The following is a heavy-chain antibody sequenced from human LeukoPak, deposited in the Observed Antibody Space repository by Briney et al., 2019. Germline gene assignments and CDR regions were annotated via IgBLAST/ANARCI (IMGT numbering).Heavy chain of an antibody. J-gene: IGHJ4*02. CDR2: IDVGKGKI. CDR3: ARDTPASDY. Sequence: WASVKVSCKASGFTFTSSGMQWVRQARGQRPEWIGWIDVGKGKINYAERFQERVTITRDMSTSTVYMELSSLRSDDTAVYYCARDTPASDYWGQGTLVTVSS. CDR1: GFTFTSSG. V-gene: IGHV1-58*02.